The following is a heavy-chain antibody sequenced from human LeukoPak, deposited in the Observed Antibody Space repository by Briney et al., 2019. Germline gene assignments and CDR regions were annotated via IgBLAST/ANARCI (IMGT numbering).Heavy chain of an antibody. Sequence: SETLSLTCTVSGASISSYYWGWIRQPAGKGLEWIGRIHTTGGTRYNPSLKSRITMSVDASKNQFSLKVSSVTAADTAVYYCARDLALGYCPSSSCSSPLFDYWGQGTLVTVSS. CDR3: ARDLALGYCPSSSCSSPLFDY. CDR2: IHTTGGT. D-gene: IGHD2-2*01. J-gene: IGHJ4*02. V-gene: IGHV4-4*07. CDR1: GASISSYY.